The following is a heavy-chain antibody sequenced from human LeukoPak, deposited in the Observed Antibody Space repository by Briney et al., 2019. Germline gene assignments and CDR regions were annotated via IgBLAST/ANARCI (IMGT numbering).Heavy chain of an antibody. D-gene: IGHD5-18*01. Sequence: SSETLSLTCTVSGYSISSGHYWGWIRQPPGKGLEWIGSMYHSGSTYYNPPLKSRVTISEDTSKNQFSLKLRSVTAADTAVYYCARYGLLRLSEINAFEIWGQGTMVTVSS. CDR2: MYHSGST. V-gene: IGHV4-38-2*02. CDR1: GYSISSGHY. CDR3: ARYGLLRLSEINAFEI. J-gene: IGHJ3*02.